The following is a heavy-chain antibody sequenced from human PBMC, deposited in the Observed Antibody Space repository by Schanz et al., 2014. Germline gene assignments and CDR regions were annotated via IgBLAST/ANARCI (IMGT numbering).Heavy chain of an antibody. Sequence: EVQLVESGGGLVQPGGSLRLSCAASGITVNTSYMSWARQAPGKGLEWVALIYISGATFHADSVKGRFSISRDDSKNTVSLQMDNLRAEDTAVYFGSFYGGFDWGLGTSVTVSS. CDR3: SFYGGFD. CDR1: GITVNTSY. J-gene: IGHJ4*02. D-gene: IGHD3-10*01. V-gene: IGHV3-66*01. CDR2: IYISGAT.